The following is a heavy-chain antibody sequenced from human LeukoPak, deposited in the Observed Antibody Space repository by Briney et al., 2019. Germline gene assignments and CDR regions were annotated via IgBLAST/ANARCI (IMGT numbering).Heavy chain of an antibody. CDR2: MRYDGSDI. CDR3: ARDQSPKRGSGERYFDY. Sequence: GRSLRLSCAASGFTFNTYAMHWVRQAPGKGLEWVAVMRYDGSDIYYGDSVKGRFTISRDNSKNTLYLQMNSLRAEDTAVYYCARDQSPKRGSGERYFDYWGQGTLVTVSS. V-gene: IGHV3-33*01. J-gene: IGHJ4*02. CDR1: GFTFNTYA. D-gene: IGHD1-1*01.